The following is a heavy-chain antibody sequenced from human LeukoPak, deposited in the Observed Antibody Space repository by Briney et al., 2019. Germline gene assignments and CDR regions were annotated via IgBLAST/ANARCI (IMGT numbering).Heavy chain of an antibody. CDR1: GGSISSNSYY. Sequence: SETLSLTCTVSGGSISSNSYYWGWIRQPPGKGLEWIGSIYYSGSTYYNPSLNIRVTISVDTSKNQFSLNLRYVTAADTAVYYCAREILYDSTGYYLGGQGTLVTVSS. CDR2: IYYSGST. CDR3: AREILYDSTGYYL. J-gene: IGHJ4*02. D-gene: IGHD3-22*01. V-gene: IGHV4-39*07.